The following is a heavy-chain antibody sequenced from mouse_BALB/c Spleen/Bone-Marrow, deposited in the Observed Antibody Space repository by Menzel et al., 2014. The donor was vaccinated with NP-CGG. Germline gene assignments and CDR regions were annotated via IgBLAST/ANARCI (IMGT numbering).Heavy chain of an antibody. CDR3: ARKGAMITHYYAMDY. J-gene: IGHJ4*01. Sequence: EVMLVESGGGLVQPGGSRKLSCAASGFTFSSFGMHWVRQAPEKGLEWVAYISNGSSTIYYADTVKGRFTISRDNPKNTLFLQTTSLRSEDTAMYYCARKGAMITHYYAMDYWGQGTSVTVSS. V-gene: IGHV5-17*02. CDR1: GFTFSSFG. CDR2: ISNGSSTI. D-gene: IGHD2-4*01.